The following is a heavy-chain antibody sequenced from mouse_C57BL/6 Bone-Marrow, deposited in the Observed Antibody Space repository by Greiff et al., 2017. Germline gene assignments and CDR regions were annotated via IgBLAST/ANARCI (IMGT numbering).Heavy chain of an antibody. CDR1: GYTFTSYW. J-gene: IGHJ1*03. Sequence: EVQLQQSGTVLARPGASVKMSCKTSGYTFTSYWMHWVKQRPGQGLEWIGAIYPGNSDTSYNQKFKGKAKLTAVTSASTAYMELSSLTNEDSAVYYCTREGYYYASSFHWYFDVWGTATTVTVSS. CDR3: TREGYYYASSFHWYFDV. D-gene: IGHD1-1*01. V-gene: IGHV1-5*01. CDR2: IYPGNSDT.